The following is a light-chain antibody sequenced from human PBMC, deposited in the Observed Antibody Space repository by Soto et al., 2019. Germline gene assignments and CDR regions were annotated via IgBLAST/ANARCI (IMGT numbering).Light chain of an antibody. CDR2: ADS. CDR1: QSVSSSY. CDR3: QQRYNWPIT. Sequence: EIVLTQSPATMSLSPGERATLSCRTSQSVSSSYLAWYQQKPGQAPRLLIYADSNRATGIPARFSGSGSGTDFTLTISSLEPEDFSVYYCQQRYNWPITFGQGTRLEIK. J-gene: IGKJ5*01. V-gene: IGKV3-11*01.